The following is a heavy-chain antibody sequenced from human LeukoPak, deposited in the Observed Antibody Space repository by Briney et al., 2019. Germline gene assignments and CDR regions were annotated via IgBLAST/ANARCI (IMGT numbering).Heavy chain of an antibody. CDR1: GGSVGSAGYY. CDR3: ARTQSQSGSYRYYFGY. Sequence: SETLPLTCTVSGGSVGSAGYYWRWLRQPPGGGLEWLGYFYYIRNTNYNPSLKSRVTMSLDPFKNQFSLKLNSVTAADTAVYYCARTQSQSGSYRYYFGYWGQGTLVTVAS. D-gene: IGHD1-26*01. V-gene: IGHV4-61*08. J-gene: IGHJ4*02. CDR2: FYYIRNT.